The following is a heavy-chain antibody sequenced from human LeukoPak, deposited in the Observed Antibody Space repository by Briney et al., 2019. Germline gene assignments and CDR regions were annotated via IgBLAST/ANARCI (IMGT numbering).Heavy chain of an antibody. D-gene: IGHD3-10*01. V-gene: IGHV3-30*18. CDR3: AKSYSGRRVPDY. CDR1: GFTFSSYG. J-gene: IGHJ4*02. CDR2: ISYDGSNK. Sequence: PGGSLRLSCAASGFTFSSYGMHWVRQAPGKGLEWVAVISYDGSNKYYADSVKGRFTISRDNSKNTLYLQMNSLRAEDTAVYYCAKSYSGRRVPDYWGQGTLVTVSS.